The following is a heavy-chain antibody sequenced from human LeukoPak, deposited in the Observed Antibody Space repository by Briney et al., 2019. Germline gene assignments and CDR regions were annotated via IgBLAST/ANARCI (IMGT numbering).Heavy chain of an antibody. D-gene: IGHD6-13*01. J-gene: IGHJ4*02. V-gene: IGHV3-30*18. CDR3: AKAHYSSSWFFAGGFDY. CDR1: GFTFSNYG. Sequence: GGSLRLSCAAPGFTFSNYGMHWVRQAPGKELEWVAVISSDGSNKYYVDSVKGRFTISRDNSKNTLYLQMDSLRAEDTAVYYCAKAHYSSSWFFAGGFDYWGQGTLVTVSS. CDR2: ISSDGSNK.